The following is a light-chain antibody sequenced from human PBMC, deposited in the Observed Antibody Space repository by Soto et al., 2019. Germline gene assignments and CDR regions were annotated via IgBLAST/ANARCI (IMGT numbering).Light chain of an antibody. V-gene: IGLV4-69*01. Sequence: QSVLTQSPSASASLGASVKLTCTLSSGHSSYAIAWHQQQPEKGPRYLMRLNSDGSHSKGDGIPDRFSGSISGAERYLTISSLQSEDEADYYCQTWGTGILVFGGGTQLTVL. CDR2: LNSDGSH. CDR3: QTWGTGILV. CDR1: SGHSSYA. J-gene: IGLJ2*01.